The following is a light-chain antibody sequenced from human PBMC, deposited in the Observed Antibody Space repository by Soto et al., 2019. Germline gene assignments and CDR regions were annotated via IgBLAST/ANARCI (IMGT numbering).Light chain of an antibody. J-gene: IGKJ3*01. CDR1: QSISSW. Sequence: DIQVTQSPSTLSASVGDRVTITCRASQSISSWLAWYQQKPGKAPKLLIYKASNLENGVPTRYSGSGSGTEFTLTISSLQPDDFATYSCQQYSYNVLTFGPGTRMYIK. CDR2: KAS. CDR3: QQYSYNVLT. V-gene: IGKV1-5*03.